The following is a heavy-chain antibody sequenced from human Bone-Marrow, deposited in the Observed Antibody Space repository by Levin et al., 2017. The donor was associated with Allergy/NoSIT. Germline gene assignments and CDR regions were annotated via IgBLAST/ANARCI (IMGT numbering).Heavy chain of an antibody. Sequence: PGESLKISCTASGFTFSSYWMHWVRQAPGKGLEWVSGINTDGRTTAYADSVKGRFTISRDNAKDTLYLQLNSLRAEDTAVYFCARPGRLELMTKWGQGTLVTVS. CDR1: GFTFSSYW. J-gene: IGHJ4*02. V-gene: IGHV3-74*01. CDR3: ARPGRLELMTK. D-gene: IGHD1-26*01. CDR2: INTDGRTT.